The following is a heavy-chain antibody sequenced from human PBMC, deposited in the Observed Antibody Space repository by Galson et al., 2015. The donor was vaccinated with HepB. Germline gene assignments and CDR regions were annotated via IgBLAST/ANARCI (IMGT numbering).Heavy chain of an antibody. CDR3: ARDLRQQLVLYYYGMDV. CDR2: IIPIFGIA. Sequence: SVKVSCKASGGTFSSYAISWVRQAPGQGLEWMGGIIPIFGIANYAQKFQGRVTITADESTSTAYMELSSLRSEDTAVYYCARDLRQQLVLYYYGMDVWGQGTTVTVSS. D-gene: IGHD6-13*01. V-gene: IGHV1-69*13. CDR1: GGTFSSYA. J-gene: IGHJ6*02.